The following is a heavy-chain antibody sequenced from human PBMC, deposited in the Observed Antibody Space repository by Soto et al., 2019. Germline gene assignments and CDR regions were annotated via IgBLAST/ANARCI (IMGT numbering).Heavy chain of an antibody. V-gene: IGHV4-59*01. J-gene: IGHJ6*02. CDR1: GGSISSYY. Sequence: SETLSLTCTVSGGSISSYYWSWIRQPPGKGLQWIGYIYYSGSTNYNPSLKSRVTISVDTSKNQFSLKLSSVTAADTAVYYCARGYSYGSRYYYYGMDVWGQGTTVTVSS. CDR3: ARGYSYGSRYYYYGMDV. D-gene: IGHD5-18*01. CDR2: IYYSGST.